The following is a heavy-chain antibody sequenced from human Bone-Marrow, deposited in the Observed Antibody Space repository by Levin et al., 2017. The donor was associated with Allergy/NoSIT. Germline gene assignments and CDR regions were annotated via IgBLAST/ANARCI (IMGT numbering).Heavy chain of an antibody. V-gene: IGHV5-51*01. D-gene: IGHD3-16*01. CDR1: GYSFTSYW. J-gene: IGHJ3*02. CDR3: ARLWGRQRDGHDAFDS. CDR2: IYPGDSDT. Sequence: GESLKISCKGSGYSFTSYWIGWVRQMPGKGLEWMGIIYPGDSDTRYSPSFQGQVTISADKSISTAYLQWSSLKASDTAMYYCARLWGRQRDGHDAFDSWGQGTMVTVSS.